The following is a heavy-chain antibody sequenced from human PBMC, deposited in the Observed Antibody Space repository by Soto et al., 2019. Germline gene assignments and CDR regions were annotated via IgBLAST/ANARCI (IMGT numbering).Heavy chain of an antibody. J-gene: IGHJ4*02. CDR3: ARDLTFSVVVPAAIGY. D-gene: IGHD2-2*01. V-gene: IGHV3-33*08. Sequence: VQLVESGGGLVQPGGSLRLSCTASGLTFSSYGMHWVRQAPGKGLEWVAVIWYDGSNKYYADSVKGRFTISRDNSKNTLYLQMNSLRAEDTAVYYCARDLTFSVVVPAAIGYWGQGTLVTVSS. CDR1: GLTFSSYG. CDR2: IWYDGSNK.